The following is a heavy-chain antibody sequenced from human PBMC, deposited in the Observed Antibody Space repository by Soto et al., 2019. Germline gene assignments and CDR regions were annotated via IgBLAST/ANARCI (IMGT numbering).Heavy chain of an antibody. J-gene: IGHJ4*02. V-gene: IGHV1-46*01. D-gene: IGHD2-15*01. CDR2: INPTSGKT. CDR3: ARDLRCSDVSCYKTFDS. Sequence: QVQLVQSGAEVKEPGASVKLSCKASGYTFTTYYMHWVRQAPGQGLEWMGIINPTSGKTGYARKFQGRVNMTGDTCTSTVYMELRSLTSEDTAVYFCARDLRCSDVSCYKTFDSWGQGALVTVSS. CDR1: GYTFTTYY.